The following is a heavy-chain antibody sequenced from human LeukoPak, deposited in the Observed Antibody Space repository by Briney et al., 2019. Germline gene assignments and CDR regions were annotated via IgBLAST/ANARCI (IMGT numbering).Heavy chain of an antibody. J-gene: IGHJ5*02. CDR3: VWVRGYNYALDP. D-gene: IGHD5-18*01. CDR1: GFTFSNAW. CDR2: IKSKTDGGTT. Sequence: GGCLRLSCAASGFTFSNAWMSWVRQAPGKGLEWVGRIKSKTDGGTTDYAAPVKGRFSISRDDSKNTLYLQMNSLKTEDTGVYYCVWVRGYNYALDPWGQGTLVTVSS. V-gene: IGHV3-15*01.